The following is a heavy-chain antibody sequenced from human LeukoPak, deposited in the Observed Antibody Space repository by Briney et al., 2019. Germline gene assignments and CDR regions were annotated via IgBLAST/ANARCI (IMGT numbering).Heavy chain of an antibody. CDR3: ATSIWFGEDY. D-gene: IGHD3-10*01. Sequence: SETLSLTCTVSGDSISSGDYYWSWIRQPAGKGLEWIGRISSSGSTNYNPSLKSRVTISVDTSKNQFSLKLSSVTAADTAVYYCATSIWFGEDYWGQGTRVTVSS. CDR2: ISSSGST. V-gene: IGHV4-61*02. CDR1: GDSISSGDYY. J-gene: IGHJ4*02.